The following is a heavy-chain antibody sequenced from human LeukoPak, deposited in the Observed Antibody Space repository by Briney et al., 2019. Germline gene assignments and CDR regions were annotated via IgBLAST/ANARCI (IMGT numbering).Heavy chain of an antibody. CDR1: RGSISRYC. V-gene: IGHV4-4*09. CDR3: ESSPDVKTAPYDL. Sequence: PSEALSVTCTVSRGSISRYCWNGVPPSPGMGLEWIGYIFTSARTDYNLSLKTRVTLSAITSNNHNSMDLRLLTAVNTAVSYCESSPDVKTAPYDLWGQGAMVTVSP. CDR2: IFTSART. J-gene: IGHJ5*02. D-gene: IGHD2-21*02.